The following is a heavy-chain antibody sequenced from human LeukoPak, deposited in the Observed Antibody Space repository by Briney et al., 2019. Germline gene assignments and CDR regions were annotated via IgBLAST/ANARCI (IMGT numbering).Heavy chain of an antibody. V-gene: IGHV3-30*03. D-gene: IGHD3-3*01. CDR1: GFTVSSIY. CDR3: AREREIFGVVHWFDP. J-gene: IGHJ5*02. Sequence: GGSLRLSCAASGFTVSSIYMSWVRQAPGKRLEWVAVISYDGNREYYPDSVKGRFTISRDNSKNTLYLQMKGLKTEDTGVYYCAREREIFGVVHWFDPWGQGTLVTVSS. CDR2: ISYDGNR.